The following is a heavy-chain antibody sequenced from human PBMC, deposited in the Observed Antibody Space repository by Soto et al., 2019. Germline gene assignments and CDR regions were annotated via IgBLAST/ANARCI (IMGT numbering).Heavy chain of an antibody. J-gene: IGHJ4*02. D-gene: IGHD3-22*01. V-gene: IGHV4-59*01. Sequence: ASETLSLTCTVSGGSISSYYWSWIRQPPGKGLEWIGYIYYSGSTNYNPSLKSRVTISVDTSKNQFSLKLSSVTAADTAVYYCARLNRAIVVVGLDYWGQGTLVTVSS. CDR2: IYYSGST. CDR1: GGSISSYY. CDR3: ARLNRAIVVVGLDY.